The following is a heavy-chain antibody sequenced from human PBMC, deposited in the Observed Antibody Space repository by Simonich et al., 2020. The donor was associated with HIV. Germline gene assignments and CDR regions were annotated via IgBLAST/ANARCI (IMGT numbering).Heavy chain of an antibody. J-gene: IGHJ3*02. CDR1: GYTFTSYD. CDR2: RNPKRGNT. CDR3: AIEQYALDI. Sequence: QVQLVQSGAEVKKPGASVKVSCKASGYTFTSYDIRWVRQATGQGLEWMGGRNPKRGNTDNAQKFQGRVTMTEDTSTDTAYMELSSLKSDDTAVYYCAIEQYALDIWGQGTMVTVSS. V-gene: IGHV1-8*02.